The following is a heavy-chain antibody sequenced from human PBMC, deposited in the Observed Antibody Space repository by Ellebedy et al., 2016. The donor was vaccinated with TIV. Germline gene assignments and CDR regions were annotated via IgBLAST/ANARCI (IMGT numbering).Heavy chain of an antibody. V-gene: IGHV3-7*02. CDR1: GFTFSGYW. Sequence: GESLKISXAASGFTFSGYWISWVRQAPGKGLEWVANIKEDGSEKYYVDSVKGRFTISRDNAKNSLYLQMNSLRAEDTAVYYCARGEDRAKIGYWGQGILVTVSS. CDR2: IKEDGSEK. D-gene: IGHD3-10*01. J-gene: IGHJ4*02. CDR3: ARGEDRAKIGY.